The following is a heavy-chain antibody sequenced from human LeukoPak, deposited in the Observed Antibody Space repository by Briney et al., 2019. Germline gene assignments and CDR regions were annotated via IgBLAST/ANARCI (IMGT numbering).Heavy chain of an antibody. Sequence: GGSLRLSCAASGFTFNSYWMSWVRQAPGKGLEWVANIKQDGSEKYYVDSVKGRFTISRDNAKNSLYLEMDSLKPEDSALYYCAKDRFGELLPPTWLDPWGQGTLVTVSS. D-gene: IGHD3-10*01. V-gene: IGHV3-7*03. CDR3: AKDRFGELLPPTWLDP. CDR1: GFTFNSYW. J-gene: IGHJ5*02. CDR2: IKQDGSEK.